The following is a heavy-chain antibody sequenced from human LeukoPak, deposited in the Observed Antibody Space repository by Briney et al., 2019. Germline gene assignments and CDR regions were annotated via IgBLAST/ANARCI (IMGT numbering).Heavy chain of an antibody. CDR2: ITGDGLTT. V-gene: IGHV3-64*01. CDR3: ARRNGANFDY. D-gene: IGHD4/OR15-4a*01. J-gene: IGHJ4*02. Sequence: GGSLRLSCAASGFTFSTYTLHWVRQAPGKGLEYVSAITGDGLTTFYANSVKGRFTIPRDNSKNTLYLQMGSLRPEDMAVYYCARRNGANFDYWGQGTLVTVSS. CDR1: GFTFSTYT.